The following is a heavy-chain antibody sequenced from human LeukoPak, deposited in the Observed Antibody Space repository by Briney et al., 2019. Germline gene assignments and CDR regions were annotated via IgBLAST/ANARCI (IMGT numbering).Heavy chain of an antibody. V-gene: IGHV1-46*01. Sequence: ASVKVSCKASGYTFTSYYMHWVRQAPGQGLEWMGIINPSGGSTSYAQKFQGGVTMTRDTSTSTVYMELSSLRSEDTAVYYCAREHNSRAPFDYWGQGTLVTVSS. D-gene: IGHD5-24*01. CDR1: GYTFTSYY. CDR3: AREHNSRAPFDY. CDR2: INPSGGST. J-gene: IGHJ4*02.